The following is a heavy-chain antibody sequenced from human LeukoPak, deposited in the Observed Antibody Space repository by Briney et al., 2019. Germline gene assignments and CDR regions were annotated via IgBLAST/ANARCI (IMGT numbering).Heavy chain of an antibody. J-gene: IGHJ6*03. CDR2: MNPNSGNT. D-gene: IGHD6-19*01. V-gene: IGHV1-8*03. CDR3: ARLTSSGWYGYYYYYMDV. CDR1: GGTFSSYA. Sequence: ASVKVSCKASGGTFSSYAISWVRQATGQGLEWMGWMNPNSGNTGYAQKFQSRVTITRNTSISTAYMELSSLRSEDTAVYYCARLTSSGWYGYYYYYMDVWGKGTTVTVSS.